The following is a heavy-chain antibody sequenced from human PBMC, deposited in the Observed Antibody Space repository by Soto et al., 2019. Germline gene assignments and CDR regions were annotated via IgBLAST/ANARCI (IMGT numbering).Heavy chain of an antibody. CDR3: ARRGYGSRWPNVYMDV. V-gene: IGHV3-64*01. CDR1: GFTFSNYE. CDR2: ISNNGAHT. J-gene: IGHJ6*03. D-gene: IGHD6-13*01. Sequence: EAQLVESGGGLVQPGGSLRLSCAASGFTFSNYEMHWVRQAPGKGLDYGSGISNNGAHTDYAKSVKGRFTISRDNSENTLYLQMGSLRAEDMALYYCARRGYGSRWPNVYMDVWGKGTTVTVSS.